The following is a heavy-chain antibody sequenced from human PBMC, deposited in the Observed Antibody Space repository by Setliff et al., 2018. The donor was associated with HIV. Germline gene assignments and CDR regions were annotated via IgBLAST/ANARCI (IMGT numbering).Heavy chain of an antibody. Sequence: SETLSLTCTVSNGSIGSFYWTWIRQPPGKELEWIGYIYFNGVTKYSPSLRSRVIMSVDTSQNLFSLILTSVTAADTAVYYCARGLTSRRGNWFDPWGQGTLVTVS. D-gene: IGHD3-10*01. J-gene: IGHJ5*02. CDR1: NGSIGSFY. V-gene: IGHV4-59*01. CDR3: ARGLTSRRGNWFDP. CDR2: IYFNGVT.